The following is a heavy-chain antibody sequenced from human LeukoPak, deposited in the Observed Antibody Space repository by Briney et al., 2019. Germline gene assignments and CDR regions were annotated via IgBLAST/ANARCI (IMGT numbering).Heavy chain of an antibody. Sequence: ASVKVSCKASGYTFTSYDINWVRQATGQGLEWMGWMNPNSGNTGYAQKFQGRVTMTRNTPISTAYMELSSLRSEDTAVYNCARGQVVMVRGVIIHFYGMDVWGQGTTVTVSS. CDR3: ARGQVVMVRGVIIHFYGMDV. D-gene: IGHD3-10*01. J-gene: IGHJ6*02. V-gene: IGHV1-8*01. CDR1: GYTFTSYD. CDR2: MNPNSGNT.